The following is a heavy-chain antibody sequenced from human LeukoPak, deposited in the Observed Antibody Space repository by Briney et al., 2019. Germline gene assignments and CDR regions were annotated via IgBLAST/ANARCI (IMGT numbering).Heavy chain of an antibody. CDR1: GGSISSSSYY. V-gene: IGHV4-39*07. CDR3: ARVGRNGYSSSWYVFWFDP. D-gene: IGHD6-13*01. CDR2: IYYSGST. J-gene: IGHJ5*02. Sequence: SETLSLTCTVAGGSISSSSYYWGWIRQPPGKGLEWIGSIYYSGSTYYNPSLKSRVTISVDTSKNQFSLKLSSVTAAVTAVYYCARVGRNGYSSSWYVFWFDPWGQGTLVTVSS.